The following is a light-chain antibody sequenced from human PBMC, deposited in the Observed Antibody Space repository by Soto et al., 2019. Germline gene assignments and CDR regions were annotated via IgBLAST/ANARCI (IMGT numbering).Light chain of an antibody. CDR1: QTIGSN. V-gene: IGKV3-15*01. Sequence: EVVVTQSPAILSVSPGERATLSCRASQTIGSNLAWYQQKPGQPPRLLIYDASTRATDIPARFTGSGSGTEFNLTISSLKSEDFAVYYCQQYNNWPPKYTFGQGTRLEIK. J-gene: IGKJ5*01. CDR3: QQYNNWPPKYT. CDR2: DAS.